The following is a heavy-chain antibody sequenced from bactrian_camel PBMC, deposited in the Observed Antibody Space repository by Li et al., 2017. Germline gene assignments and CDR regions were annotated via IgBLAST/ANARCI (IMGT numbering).Heavy chain of an antibody. J-gene: IGHJ4*01. V-gene: IGHV3S1*01. CDR2: IDAGEEERT. CDR3: AADPVVLFGPICRLDGFSTHTD. CDR1: GLIFGIRC. Sequence: HVQLVESGGASVQAGGSLRLSCVGSGLIFGIRCMSWFRQAAGKEREGVAAIDAGEEERTNYGDSVKGRFTISRDKSKNMLYLQMNNLKPDDSAMYYCAADPVVLFGPICRLDGFSTHTDWGQGTQVTVS. D-gene: IGHD5*01.